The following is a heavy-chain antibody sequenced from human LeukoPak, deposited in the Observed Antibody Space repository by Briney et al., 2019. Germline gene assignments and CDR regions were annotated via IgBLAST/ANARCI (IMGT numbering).Heavy chain of an antibody. CDR2: THSGGST. Sequence: GGSLRLSCAASGFIVSSNDVTWVRQAPRRGLEWVSVTHSGGSTDYADSVKGRFTISRDHSKNTVFLHMNSLRAGDTALYYCARNYYGSGSYSRLDSWGQGTLVTVSS. D-gene: IGHD3-10*01. CDR1: GFIVSSND. V-gene: IGHV3-53*01. CDR3: ARNYYGSGSYSRLDS. J-gene: IGHJ4*02.